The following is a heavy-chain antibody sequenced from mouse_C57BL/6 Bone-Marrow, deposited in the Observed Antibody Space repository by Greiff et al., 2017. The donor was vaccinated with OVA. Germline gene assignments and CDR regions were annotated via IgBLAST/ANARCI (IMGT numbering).Heavy chain of an antibody. J-gene: IGHJ2*01. V-gene: IGHV1-84*01. D-gene: IGHD4-1*01. CDR3: ARGDWDYFDY. CDR1: GYTFTDYY. Sequence: VQLQQSGPELVKPGASVKISCKASGYTFTDYYINWVKQRPGQGLEWIGWICPGSGNTKYNEKFKGKATLTVDTSSSTAYMQLSSLTSEDSAVYFCARGDWDYFDYWGQGTTLTVSS. CDR2: ICPGSGNT.